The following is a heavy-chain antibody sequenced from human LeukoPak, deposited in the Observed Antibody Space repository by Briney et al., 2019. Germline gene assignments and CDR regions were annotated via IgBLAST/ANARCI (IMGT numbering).Heavy chain of an antibody. Sequence: GASVKVSCKASGGTFSSYAISWVRQAPGQGLEWMGRIIPILGIANYAQKFQGRVTITADKSTSTAYMELSSLRSEDTAVYYYARDGYGGNPFDYWGQGTLVTVSS. D-gene: IGHD4-23*01. CDR1: GGTFSSYA. CDR3: ARDGYGGNPFDY. V-gene: IGHV1-69*04. J-gene: IGHJ4*02. CDR2: IIPILGIA.